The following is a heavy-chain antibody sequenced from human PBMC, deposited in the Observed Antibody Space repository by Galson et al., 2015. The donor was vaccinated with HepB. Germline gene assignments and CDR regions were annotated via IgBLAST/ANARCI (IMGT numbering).Heavy chain of an antibody. CDR1: GYTFTSYG. CDR3: ARDASHPYYYDSSGYYPEVLQH. J-gene: IGHJ1*01. D-gene: IGHD3-22*01. V-gene: IGHV1-18*04. Sequence: SVKVSCKASGYTFTSYGISWVRQAPGQGLEWMGWISAYNGNTNYAQKLQGRVTMTTDTSTSTAYMELRSLRSDDTAVYYCARDASHPYYYDSSGYYPEVLQHWGQGTLVTVSS. CDR2: ISAYNGNT.